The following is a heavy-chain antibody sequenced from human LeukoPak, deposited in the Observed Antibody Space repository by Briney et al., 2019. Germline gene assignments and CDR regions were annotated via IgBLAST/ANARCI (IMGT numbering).Heavy chain of an antibody. CDR1: GFTFDDYA. J-gene: IGHJ3*02. Sequence: GRSLRLSCAASGFTFDDYAMHWVRQAPGKGLEWVSGISWNSGSIGYADSVKGRFTISRDNAKNSLYLQMNSLRAEDTALYYCAKDVEWLLSYAFDIWGQGTMVTASS. D-gene: IGHD3-3*01. V-gene: IGHV3-9*01. CDR3: AKDVEWLLSYAFDI. CDR2: ISWNSGSI.